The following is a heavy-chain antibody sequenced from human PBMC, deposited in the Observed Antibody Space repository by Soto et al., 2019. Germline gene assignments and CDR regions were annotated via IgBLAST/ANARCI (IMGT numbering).Heavy chain of an antibody. Sequence: SETLSLTCTVSGGPVSSGSYYWSWSRQPPGKGLEWIGYIYYSGSTNYNPSLKSRVTISVDTSKNQFSLKLSSVTAADTAVYYCARDPNAYCSGGSCSHNWFDPWGQGTLVTVSS. CDR1: GGPVSSGSYY. J-gene: IGHJ5*02. CDR2: IYYSGST. D-gene: IGHD2-15*01. V-gene: IGHV4-61*01. CDR3: ARDPNAYCSGGSCSHNWFDP.